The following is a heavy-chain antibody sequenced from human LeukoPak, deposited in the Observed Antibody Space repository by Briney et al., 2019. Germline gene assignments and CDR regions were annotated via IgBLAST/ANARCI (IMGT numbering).Heavy chain of an antibody. CDR1: GFTFSSYA. V-gene: IGHV3-30*07. J-gene: IGHJ6*04. Sequence: GGSLRLSCAASGFTFSSYAMHWVRQAPDKGLEWLAVISYDGSEKYYADSVKGRFTISRDDSKNTLYLQMNSLRAEDTAVYYCAELGITMIGGVWGKGTTVTISS. CDR2: ISYDGSEK. CDR3: AELGITMIGGV. D-gene: IGHD3-10*02.